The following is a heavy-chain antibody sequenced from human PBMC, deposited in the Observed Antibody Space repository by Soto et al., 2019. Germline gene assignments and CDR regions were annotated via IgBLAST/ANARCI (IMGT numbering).Heavy chain of an antibody. Sequence: EVQLVESGGGLVQPGGSLRLSCAASGFTFSSHWMHWVRQAPGKGLVRVSRINNDGSSASYADSVKGRFTISRDNAKNTLYLQMNSLRVEDTAMYYCARAMGCSGGSCQLASYYGMDVWGQGTTVTVSS. CDR2: INNDGSSA. V-gene: IGHV3-74*01. CDR1: GFTFSSHW. J-gene: IGHJ6*02. CDR3: ARAMGCSGGSCQLASYYGMDV. D-gene: IGHD2-15*01.